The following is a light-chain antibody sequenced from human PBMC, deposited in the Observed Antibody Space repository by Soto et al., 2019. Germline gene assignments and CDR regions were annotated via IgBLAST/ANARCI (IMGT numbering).Light chain of an antibody. Sequence: QSVLTQPASVSGSPGQSITISCTGTSADIGIYKLVSWYQQHPGKAPKLMICEVNTRPSGVSDRFSGSKSGNTASLTISGLQAEDEADDYCCSYAGTVAYVFGTGTKVTVL. CDR3: CSYAGTVAYV. V-gene: IGLV2-23*02. CDR1: SADIGIYKL. CDR2: EVN. J-gene: IGLJ1*01.